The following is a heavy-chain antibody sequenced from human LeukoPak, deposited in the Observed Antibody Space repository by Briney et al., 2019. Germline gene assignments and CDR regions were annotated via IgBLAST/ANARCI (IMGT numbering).Heavy chain of an antibody. Sequence: SETLSLTCTVPVGSITSSSYYWGWIRQPPGKGLEWLVTIYYSGNTYYNPPLKTRLPSSVATSKNQCSRKLRSVTAAAPAGYFCAGMWSGYPNWFDPGGQGTLVTVSS. J-gene: IGHJ5*02. CDR2: IYYSGNT. CDR1: VGSITSSSYY. D-gene: IGHD3-3*01. CDR3: AGMWSGYPNWFDP. V-gene: IGHV4-39*01.